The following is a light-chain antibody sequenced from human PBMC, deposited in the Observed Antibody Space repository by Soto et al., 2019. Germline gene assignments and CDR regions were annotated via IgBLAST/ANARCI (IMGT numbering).Light chain of an antibody. CDR2: GNT. Sequence: QAVVTQPPSVSGAPGQRVTISCTGSSSNIGAGFDVHWYQQLPGTAPKLLIYGNTNRPSGVPDRFSGSKSDTSASLAITGLQAEDEADYYCQSYDSSLSGVVFGGGTKLNVL. CDR1: SSNIGAGFD. CDR3: QSYDSSLSGVV. J-gene: IGLJ2*01. V-gene: IGLV1-40*01.